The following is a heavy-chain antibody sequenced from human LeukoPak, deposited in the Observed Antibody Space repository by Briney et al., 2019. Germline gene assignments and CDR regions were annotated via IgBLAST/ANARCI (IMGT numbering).Heavy chain of an antibody. CDR1: GFTFDDYG. Sequence: GGSLRLSCAASGFTFDDYGMSWVRQVPGKGLEWVSGINWNGGSTGYADSVKGRFTISRDNAKNSLYLQINSLTDTDTALYYCARVSSSWYFWYFDLWGRGTLVTVSS. CDR2: INWNGGST. J-gene: IGHJ2*01. D-gene: IGHD6-13*01. CDR3: ARVSSSWYFWYFDL. V-gene: IGHV3-20*04.